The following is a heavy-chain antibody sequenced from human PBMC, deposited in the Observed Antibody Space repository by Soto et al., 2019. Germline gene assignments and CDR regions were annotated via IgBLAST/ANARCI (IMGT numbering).Heavy chain of an antibody. V-gene: IGHV1-69*08. CDR3: AREEELYYDNYYFDY. Sequence: QVQLVQSGAEVKKPGSSVKVSCKASGGTFSSYTISWVRQAPGHGLELMGRIIPILGIANYAQKFQGRVTITADKSTSTAYMELSSLRSEDTAVYYCAREEELYYDNYYFDYWGQGTLVTVSS. D-gene: IGHD3-22*01. J-gene: IGHJ4*02. CDR1: GGTFSSYT. CDR2: IIPILGIA.